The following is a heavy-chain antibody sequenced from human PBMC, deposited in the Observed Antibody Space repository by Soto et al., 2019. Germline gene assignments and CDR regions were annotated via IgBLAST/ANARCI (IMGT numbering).Heavy chain of an antibody. Sequence: GGSLRLSCVASGLTVSSNHMSWVRQAPGKGLEWVSVILTTGSTYYADSLKGRFIISRDNSKNTLYLQMNSLRAEDTAVYYCATHSGSTGGLDPWGQGTLVTVSS. J-gene: IGHJ5*02. CDR1: GLTVSSNH. CDR2: ILTTGST. CDR3: ATHSGSTGGLDP. V-gene: IGHV3-66*04. D-gene: IGHD6-19*01.